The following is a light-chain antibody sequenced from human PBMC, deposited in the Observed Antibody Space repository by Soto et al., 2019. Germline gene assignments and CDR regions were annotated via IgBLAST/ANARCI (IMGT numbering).Light chain of an antibody. CDR2: DAS. Sequence: DIVLKPSPPTLSLSPGERATLSCRASQSVSSYLAWYQQKPGQAPRLLIYDASNRATGIPARFSGSGSGTDFTLTISRLEPEDFAVYYCQQYYEWPITFGQGTRLEIK. J-gene: IGKJ5*01. CDR3: QQYYEWPIT. V-gene: IGKV3-11*01. CDR1: QSVSSY.